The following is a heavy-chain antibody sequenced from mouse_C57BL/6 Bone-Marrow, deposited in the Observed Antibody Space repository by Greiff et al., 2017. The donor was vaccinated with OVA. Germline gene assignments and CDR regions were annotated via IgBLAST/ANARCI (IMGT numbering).Heavy chain of an antibody. D-gene: IGHD4-1*01. CDR2: ISDGGSYT. CDR1: GFTFSSYA. CDR3: ARSNWAWFAY. V-gene: IGHV5-4*03. Sequence: EVKLVESGGGLVKPGGSLKLSCAASGFTFSSYAMSWVRQTPEKRLEWVATISDGGSYTYYPDNVKGRFTISRDNAKNNLYLQMSHLKSEDTAIYYCARSNWAWFAYWGQGTLVTVSA. J-gene: IGHJ3*01.